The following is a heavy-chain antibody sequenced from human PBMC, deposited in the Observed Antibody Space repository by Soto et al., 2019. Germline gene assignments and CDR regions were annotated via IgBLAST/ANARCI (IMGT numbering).Heavy chain of an antibody. CDR1: GFTFSSYG. J-gene: IGHJ6*02. V-gene: IGHV3-30*18. D-gene: IGHD2-2*01. CDR3: AKAQGFCSSTSCREAYYYYGMDV. Sequence: GGSLRLCCAASGFTFSSYGMHWVRQAPGKGLEWVAVISYDGNNKYYADSVKGRFTISRDNSKNTLFLQMNSLRAEDTAVYYCAKAQGFCSSTSCREAYYYYGMDVWGQGTTVTVSS. CDR2: ISYDGNNK.